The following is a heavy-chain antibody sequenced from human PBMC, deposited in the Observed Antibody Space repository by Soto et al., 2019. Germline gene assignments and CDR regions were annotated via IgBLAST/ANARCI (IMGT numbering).Heavy chain of an antibody. V-gene: IGHV1-18*01. CDR1: GYTFTSYG. CDR3: ARGSYDILTGQDY. CDR2: ISAYNGNT. Sequence: QVQLVQSGAEVKKPGASVKVSCKASGYTFTSYGISWVRQAPGQGLEWMGWISAYNGNTNYAQKFQGRVTITADKSTSTAYMELSSLRSEDTAVYYCARGSYDILTGQDYWGQGTLVTVSS. D-gene: IGHD3-9*01. J-gene: IGHJ4*02.